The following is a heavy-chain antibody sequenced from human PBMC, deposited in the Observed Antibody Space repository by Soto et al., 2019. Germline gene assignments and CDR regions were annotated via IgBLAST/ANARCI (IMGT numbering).Heavy chain of an antibody. CDR2: ISYDGSNK. D-gene: IGHD3-10*01. CDR3: ARDQGSVTYYYGSGSYPYIDY. CDR1: GFTFSSYA. J-gene: IGHJ4*02. Sequence: GGSLRLSCAASGFTFSSYAMHWVRQAPGKGLEWVAVISYDGSNKYYADSVKGRFTISRDNSKNTLYLQMNSLRAEDTAVYYCARDQGSVTYYYGSGSYPYIDYWGQGTLVTVSS. V-gene: IGHV3-30-3*01.